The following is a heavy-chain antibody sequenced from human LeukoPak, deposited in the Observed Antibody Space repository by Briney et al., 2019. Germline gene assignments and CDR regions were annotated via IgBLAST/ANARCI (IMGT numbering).Heavy chain of an antibody. V-gene: IGHV4-34*01. J-gene: IGHJ4*02. CDR2: INHSGST. Sequence: PSETLSLTCAVYGGSFSGYYWSWIRQPPGKGLEWIGEINHSGSTNYNPSLKSRVTISVDTSKNQFSLKLSSATAADTAVYYCARHKRMVRGVIGLDYWGQGTLVTVSS. CDR3: ARHKRMVRGVIGLDY. D-gene: IGHD3-10*01. CDR1: GGSFSGYY.